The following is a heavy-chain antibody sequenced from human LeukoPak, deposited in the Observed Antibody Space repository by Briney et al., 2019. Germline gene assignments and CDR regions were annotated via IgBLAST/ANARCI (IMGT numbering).Heavy chain of an antibody. CDR1: GGSFSGYY. V-gene: IGHV4-34*01. CDR3: ARRIVGANYFRDN. J-gene: IGHJ4*02. CDR2: INHSGST. Sequence: PSETLSLTCAVYGGSFSGYYWSWIRQPPGKGLEWIGEINHSGSTNYNPSLKSRVTISVDTSKNQFSLKLSSVTAADTAVYYCARRIVGANYFRDNWGQGTLVTVSS. D-gene: IGHD1-26*01.